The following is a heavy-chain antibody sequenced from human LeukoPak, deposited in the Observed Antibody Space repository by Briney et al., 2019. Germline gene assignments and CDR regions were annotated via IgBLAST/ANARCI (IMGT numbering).Heavy chain of an antibody. D-gene: IGHD6-6*01. Sequence: ASVKVSCKASGYTFTRNYINWLRQAPRQGLEWMGWMNPNSGNTGYAQKFQGRVTMTRNTSISTAYMELSSLRSEDTAVYYCARGEYSRAPHDYWGQGTLVTVSS. J-gene: IGHJ4*02. CDR1: GYTFTRNY. CDR2: MNPNSGNT. CDR3: ARGEYSRAPHDY. V-gene: IGHV1-8*01.